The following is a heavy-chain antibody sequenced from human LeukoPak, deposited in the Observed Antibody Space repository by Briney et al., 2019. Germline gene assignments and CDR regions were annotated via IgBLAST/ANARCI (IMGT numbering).Heavy chain of an antibody. Sequence: SETLSLTCAVYGGSFSGYYWSWIRQPPGKGLEWIGYIYYSGSTNYNPSLKSRVTISVDTSKNQFSLKLSSVTAADTAVYYCARRFLSCSGGSCYYNAFDIWGQGTMVTVSS. CDR1: GGSFSGYY. D-gene: IGHD2-15*01. CDR3: ARRFLSCSGGSCYYNAFDI. J-gene: IGHJ3*02. V-gene: IGHV4-59*08. CDR2: IYYSGST.